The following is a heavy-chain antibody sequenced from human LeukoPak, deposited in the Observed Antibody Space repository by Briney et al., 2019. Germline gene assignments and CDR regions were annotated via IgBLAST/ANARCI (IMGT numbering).Heavy chain of an antibody. D-gene: IGHD6-19*01. J-gene: IGHJ4*02. Sequence: SETLSLTCAVSGYAISSGYYWGWIRQPPRKGLEWIGSIYHSGSTYYNPSLKSRVTISVDTSKNQFSLKLSSVTAADTAVYYCARQFEQWLVPGEFDYWGQGTLVTVSS. V-gene: IGHV4-38-2*01. CDR3: ARQFEQWLVPGEFDY. CDR1: GYAISSGYY. CDR2: IYHSGST.